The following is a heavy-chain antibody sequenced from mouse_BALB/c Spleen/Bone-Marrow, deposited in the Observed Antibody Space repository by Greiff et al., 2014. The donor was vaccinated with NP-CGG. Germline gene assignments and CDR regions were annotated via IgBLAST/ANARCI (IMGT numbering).Heavy chain of an antibody. CDR3: TRDGSPFAY. CDR1: GYTFTSYW. J-gene: IGHJ3*01. Sequence: VKLQESGAELVGPGASVKLSCKASGYTFTSYWINWVKQRPGQGLEWIGNIYPSDSYTNYNQKFKDKATLTVDKSSSTAYMQLSSPTSEDSAVYYCTRDGSPFAYWGQGTLVTVSA. D-gene: IGHD2-3*01. V-gene: IGHV1-69*02. CDR2: IYPSDSYT.